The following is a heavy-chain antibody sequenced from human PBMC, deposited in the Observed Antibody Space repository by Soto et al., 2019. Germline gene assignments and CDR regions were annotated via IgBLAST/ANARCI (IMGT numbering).Heavy chain of an antibody. Sequence: GGSLRLSCEASGFTFSNYAMSWVRQAPGKGLEWVSAISAGGDWTNSADSVKGRFAISRDNSKNILYLQMNSLRAEDTAVYYCAKDRPSSGWAFDYWGLGTLVTVSS. CDR2: ISAGGDWT. D-gene: IGHD6-19*01. J-gene: IGHJ4*02. CDR3: AKDRPSSGWAFDY. V-gene: IGHV3-23*01. CDR1: GFTFSNYA.